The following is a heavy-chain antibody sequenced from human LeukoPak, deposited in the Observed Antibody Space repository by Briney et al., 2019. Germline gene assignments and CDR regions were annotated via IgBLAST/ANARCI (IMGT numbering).Heavy chain of an antibody. D-gene: IGHD3-9*01. V-gene: IGHV3-7*01. CDR2: IKQDGSEK. CDR1: GFTFSNYA. Sequence: GGSLRLSCAASGFTFSNYAMHWVRQAPGKGLEWVANIKQDGSEKKYLDSVKGRFTISRDNAKNSMYLQMNSLRAEDTAVYYCARDEIYYDILTGYRHFDYWGQGTLVTVFS. CDR3: ARDEIYYDILTGYRHFDY. J-gene: IGHJ4*02.